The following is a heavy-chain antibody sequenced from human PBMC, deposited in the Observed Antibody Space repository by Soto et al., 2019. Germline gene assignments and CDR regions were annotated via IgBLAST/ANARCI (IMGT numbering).Heavy chain of an antibody. CDR3: ARGRYCLTGRCFPNWFDS. V-gene: IGHV4-4*07. CDR2: IHKSASA. Sequence: SETLSLTCTVSNGSISNFYWNWIRQSTGKGLEYIGHIHKSASASYNPSFESRVAMSVDTSKSQFSLNVTSVTAADTAVYFCARGRYCLTGRCFPNWFDSWGQGALVTVSS. J-gene: IGHJ5*01. CDR1: NGSISNFY. D-gene: IGHD7-27*01.